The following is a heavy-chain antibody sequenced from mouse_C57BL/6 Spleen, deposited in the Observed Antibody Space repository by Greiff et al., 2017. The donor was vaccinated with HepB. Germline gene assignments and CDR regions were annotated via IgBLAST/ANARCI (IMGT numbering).Heavy chain of an antibody. CDR2: ISSGGSYT. Sequence: EVKLMESGGDLVKPGGSLKLSCAASGFTFSSYGMSWVRQTPDKRLEWVATISSGGSYTYYPDSVKGRFTISRDNAKNTLYLQMSSLKSEDTAMYYCASDGYYYAMDYWGQGTSVTVSS. D-gene: IGHD2-3*01. J-gene: IGHJ4*01. CDR3: ASDGYYYAMDY. CDR1: GFTFSSYG. V-gene: IGHV5-6*01.